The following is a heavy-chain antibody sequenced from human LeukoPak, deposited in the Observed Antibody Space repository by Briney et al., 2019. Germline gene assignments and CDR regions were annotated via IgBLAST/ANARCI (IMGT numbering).Heavy chain of an antibody. CDR2: IYPGDSDT. CDR1: GYRFTSYW. Sequence: GESLKISCKGSGYRFTSYWIGWVRQMPGKGLEWMGIIYPGDSDTRYSPSFQGQVTISVDKSINTAYLHWSSLKASDTAIYYCARFKVDDCSRSSCFSRGFDSWGQGTLVTVSS. CDR3: ARFKVDDCSRSSCFSRGFDS. V-gene: IGHV5-51*01. D-gene: IGHD2-2*01. J-gene: IGHJ4*02.